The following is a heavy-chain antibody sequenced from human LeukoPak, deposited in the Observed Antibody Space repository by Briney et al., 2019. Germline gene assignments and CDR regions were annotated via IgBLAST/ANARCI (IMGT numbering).Heavy chain of an antibody. V-gene: IGHV1-8*03. D-gene: IGHD3-10*01. J-gene: IGHJ6*03. CDR2: VNPYNDKT. CDR3: ARGRRLRGVASRPLYYYYYMDV. CDR1: GYTFNTFD. Sequence: ASVKVSCKASGYTFNTFDINWVRQATGQGPEWMGWVNPYNDKTVYAPKFQGRGSISSNNSINTAYMEFSGLKSDDTAVYYCARGRRLRGVASRPLYYYYYMDVWGGGTTVTVSS.